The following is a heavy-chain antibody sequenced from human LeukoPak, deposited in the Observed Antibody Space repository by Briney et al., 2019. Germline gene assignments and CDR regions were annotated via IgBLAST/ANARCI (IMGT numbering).Heavy chain of an antibody. J-gene: IGHJ4*02. CDR3: AKGRVATIWGYYFDY. CDR1: GFTFSSYA. D-gene: IGHD5-12*01. CDR2: ISGSGGST. V-gene: IGHV3-23*01. Sequence: GGSLRLSCAASGFTFSSYAMSWVRQAPGKGLEWVSAISGSGGSTYYADSVKGRFTISRDNSKNTLYLQMNSLRAEDTAVYYCAKGRVATIWGYYFDYWGQGTLVTVSS.